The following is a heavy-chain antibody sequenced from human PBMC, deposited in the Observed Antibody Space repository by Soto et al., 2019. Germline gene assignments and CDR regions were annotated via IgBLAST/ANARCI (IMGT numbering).Heavy chain of an antibody. CDR1: GFTFSSYA. Sequence: GGSLRLSCSACGFTFSSYAMHWVRQAPGKXLEYVSAISSNGGSTYYADSVKGRFTISRDNSKNTLYLQMSSLRAEDTAVYYCVKWGYNWNDGSTYYYYGMDVWGQGTTVTVSS. J-gene: IGHJ6*02. V-gene: IGHV3-64D*06. CDR2: ISSNGGST. CDR3: VKWGYNWNDGSTYYYYGMDV. D-gene: IGHD1-20*01.